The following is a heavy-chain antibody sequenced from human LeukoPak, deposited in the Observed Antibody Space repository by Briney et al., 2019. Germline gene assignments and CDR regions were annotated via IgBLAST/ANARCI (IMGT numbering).Heavy chain of an antibody. CDR3: ARDWGVSARPGYMDV. J-gene: IGHJ6*03. V-gene: IGHV4-59*01. D-gene: IGHD6-6*01. CDR1: GGSISNYY. Sequence: PSETLSLTCTVSGGSISNYYWSWIRQPPGKGLEWIGYIYYSGSTKYNPSLKSRVTISVDTSKNQFSLRLSSVTAADTAVYYCARDWGVSARPGYMDVWGKGTAVTVSS. CDR2: IYYSGST.